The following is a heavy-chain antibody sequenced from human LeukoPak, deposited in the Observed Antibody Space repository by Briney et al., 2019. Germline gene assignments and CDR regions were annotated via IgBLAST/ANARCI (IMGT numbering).Heavy chain of an antibody. Sequence: GVLRLSCAASGFTFSNYIMSWVRQAPGKGLEWVSTIGRTDDYIYYTDSVKGRFIISRDDAKNSVYLQMNSLRAEDTAVYYCAREDIVVVPEGMDYDHWGQGTLVTVSS. V-gene: IGHV3-21*06. CDR1: GFTFSNYI. J-gene: IGHJ4*02. CDR2: IGRTDDYI. CDR3: AREDIVVVPEGMDYDH. D-gene: IGHD2-2*01.